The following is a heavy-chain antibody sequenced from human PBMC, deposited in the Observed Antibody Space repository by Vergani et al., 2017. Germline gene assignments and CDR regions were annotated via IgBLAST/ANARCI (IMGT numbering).Heavy chain of an antibody. V-gene: IGHV3-7*03. CDR2: IKQDGSEK. CDR1: GFTFSSYW. D-gene: IGHD2-15*01. CDR3: ARRYCSGGSCWYFDL. Sequence: EVQLVESGGGLVQPGGSLRLSCAASGFTFSSYWMSWVRQAPGKGLEWVANIKQDGSEKYDVDSVKGRFTISRDNAKNSLYLQMNSLRAEGTAVYYCARRYCSGGSCWYFDLWGRGTLVTVSS. J-gene: IGHJ2*01.